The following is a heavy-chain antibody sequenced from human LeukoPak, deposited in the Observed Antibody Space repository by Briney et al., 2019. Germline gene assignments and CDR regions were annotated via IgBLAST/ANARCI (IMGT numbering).Heavy chain of an antibody. CDR1: VGSISSYY. J-gene: IGHJ4*02. CDR3: AIIAAGY. V-gene: IGHV4-59*08. Sequence: SETLSLTCTVSVGSISSYYWSWIRQPPGKGLEWIGYIYYSGSTNYNPSLKSRVTISVDTSKNQFSLKLSSVTAADTAVYYCAIIAAGYWGQGTLVTVSS. CDR2: IYYSGST. D-gene: IGHD6-13*01.